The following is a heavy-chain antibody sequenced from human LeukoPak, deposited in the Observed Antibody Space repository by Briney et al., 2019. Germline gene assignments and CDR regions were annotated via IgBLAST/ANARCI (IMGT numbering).Heavy chain of an antibody. CDR1: GYTFTSYD. V-gene: IGHV1-8*03. CDR2: MNPNSGDT. D-gene: IGHD3-3*01. CDR3: ARVNYDFWSAPLGSYYYYMDV. J-gene: IGHJ6*03. Sequence: ASVKVSCKASGYTFTSYDINWVRQATGQGLEWMGWMNPNSGDTGYAQKFQGRVTITRNTSISTAYMELSSLRSEDTAVYYCARVNYDFWSAPLGSYYYYMDVWGKGTTVTVSS.